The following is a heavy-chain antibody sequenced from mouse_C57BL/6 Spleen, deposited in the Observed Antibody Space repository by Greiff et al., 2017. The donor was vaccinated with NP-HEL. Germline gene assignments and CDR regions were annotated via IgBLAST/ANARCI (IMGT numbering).Heavy chain of an antibody. CDR3: ARQTYYSNFWYFDV. CDR2: ISSGGSYT. CDR1: GFTFSSYG. Sequence: EVHLVESGGDLVKPGGSLKLSCAASGFTFSSYGMSWVRQTPDKRLEWVATISSGGSYTYYPDSVKGRFTISRDNAKNTLYLQMSSLKSEDTAMYYCARQTYYSNFWYFDVWGTGTTVTVSS. J-gene: IGHJ1*03. V-gene: IGHV5-6*01. D-gene: IGHD2-5*01.